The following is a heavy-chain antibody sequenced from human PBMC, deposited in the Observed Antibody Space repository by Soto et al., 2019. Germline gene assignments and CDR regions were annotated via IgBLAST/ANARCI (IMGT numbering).Heavy chain of an antibody. Sequence: QVQLVESGGGLVKPGGSLRLSCAASGFTFSDYYMSWIRQAPGKGLEWVSYISSSSSYTNYADSVKGRFTISRDNAKNSLYLQMNSLRAEDTAVYYCAKDGGYEVGNYYGMDVWGQGTTVTVSS. CDR3: AKDGGYEVGNYYGMDV. CDR1: GFTFSDYY. V-gene: IGHV3-11*06. CDR2: ISSSSSYT. J-gene: IGHJ6*02. D-gene: IGHD5-12*01.